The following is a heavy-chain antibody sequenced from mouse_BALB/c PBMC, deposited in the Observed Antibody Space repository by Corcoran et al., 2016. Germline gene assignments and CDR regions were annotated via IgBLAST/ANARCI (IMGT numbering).Heavy chain of an antibody. V-gene: IGHV14-1*02. CDR3: ATMITYYFDY. J-gene: IGHJ2*01. CDR2: IDPENGNT. Sequence: EVQLQQSGAELVRPGALVKLSCKASGFNIKDYYMHWVKQRPEQGLEWIGWIDPENGNTIYDPKFQGKASITADTSSNTACLQLSSLTSEDTAVYYCATMITYYFDYWGQGTTLTVSS. CDR1: GFNIKDYY. D-gene: IGHD2-4*01.